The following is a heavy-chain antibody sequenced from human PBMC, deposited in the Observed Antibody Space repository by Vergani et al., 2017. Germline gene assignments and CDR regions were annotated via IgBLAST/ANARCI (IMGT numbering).Heavy chain of an antibody. Sequence: QVQLQESGPGLVKPSETLSLTCTVSGGSISSYYWSWIRQPAGKGLEWIGRIYTSGSTNYNPSLKSQVTMSVDTSKTQFSLKLSSVTAADTAVYYCARVKWLVRQVYYFDYWGQGTLVTVSS. CDR3: ARVKWLVRQVYYFDY. CDR1: GGSISSYY. CDR2: IYTSGST. D-gene: IGHD6-19*01. J-gene: IGHJ4*02. V-gene: IGHV4-4*07.